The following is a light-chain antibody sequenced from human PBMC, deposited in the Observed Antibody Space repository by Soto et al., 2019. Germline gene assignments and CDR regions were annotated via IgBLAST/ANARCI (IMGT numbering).Light chain of an antibody. CDR1: SSAFGAYNL. Sequence: SALAQPAAVSGTPGQSITLSCAGTSSAFGAYNLVSWYQQHPGKAPKLIICEVNTRPSGMSNRFSGSKSGDTASLPSSGLQAEHEADHCSCSQAGTVAYVLGTGTKVTV. V-gene: IGLV2-23*02. CDR3: CSQAGTVAYV. J-gene: IGLJ1*01. CDR2: EVN.